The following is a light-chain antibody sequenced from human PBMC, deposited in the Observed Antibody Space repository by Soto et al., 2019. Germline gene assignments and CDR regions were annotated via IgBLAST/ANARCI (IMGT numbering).Light chain of an antibody. CDR3: QQYNNWPPGP. V-gene: IGKV3-15*01. CDR2: GAS. CDR1: QSVSSN. Sequence: EIVMTQSPATLSVSPGERATLACRASQSVSSNLAWYQQKPGQAPRLLIYGASARATGIPARFSGSGSGTEFTLTISSLQSADFSIYYCQQYNNWPPGPFGQGTKLEIK. J-gene: IGKJ2*01.